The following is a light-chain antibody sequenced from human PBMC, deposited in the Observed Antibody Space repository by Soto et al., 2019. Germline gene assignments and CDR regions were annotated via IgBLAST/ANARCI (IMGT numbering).Light chain of an antibody. CDR2: AAS. CDR3: QQSSAVPYT. CDR1: RDISQY. Sequence: DVQMTQSPSSLFASTGDRVKLTCRSSRDISQYLNWYQQRPGKAPTVLIYAASVLQDGVPSRFSGAGSGTDFSLTISSLQREDSATYFCQQSSAVPYTFGRGTKL. V-gene: IGKV1-39*01. J-gene: IGKJ2*01.